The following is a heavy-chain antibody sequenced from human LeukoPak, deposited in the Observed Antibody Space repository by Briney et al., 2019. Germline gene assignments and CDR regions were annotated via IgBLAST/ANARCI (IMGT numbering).Heavy chain of an antibody. CDR2: ISYDGSNK. V-gene: IGHV3-30*18. CDR3: AKLPRQSDYYDSSGYSTPVDY. D-gene: IGHD3-22*01. Sequence: PGRSLRLSCAAPGFTFSSYGMHWVRQAPGKGLEWVAVISYDGSNKYYADSVKGRFTISRDNSKNTLYLQMNSLRAEDTAVYYCAKLPRQSDYYDSSGYSTPVDYWGQGTLVTVSS. CDR1: GFTFSSYG. J-gene: IGHJ4*02.